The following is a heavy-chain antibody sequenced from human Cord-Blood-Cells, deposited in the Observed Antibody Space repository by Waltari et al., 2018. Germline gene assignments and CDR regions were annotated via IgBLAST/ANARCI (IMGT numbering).Heavy chain of an antibody. Sequence: QVQLVQSGAEVKKPGASVKVSCKASGYTFTSYDINWVRQATGQGLEWMGWMNPNSGNPGDAQKFQGRVTMTRITSRSTAYMELSSLRSEDTAVYYCARTTGDQDAFDIWGQGTMVTVSS. D-gene: IGHD7-27*01. J-gene: IGHJ3*02. CDR1: GYTFTSYD. V-gene: IGHV1-8*01. CDR2: MNPNSGNP. CDR3: ARTTGDQDAFDI.